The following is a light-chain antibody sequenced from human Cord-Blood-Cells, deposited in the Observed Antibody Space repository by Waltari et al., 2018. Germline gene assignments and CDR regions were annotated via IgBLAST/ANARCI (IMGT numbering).Light chain of an antibody. CDR1: QSVLYSSNNKNY. J-gene: IGKJ3*01. V-gene: IGKV4-1*01. CDR2: WAA. Sequence: DLVMTQSPDSLAVSLGERATINCKSSQSVLYSSNNKNYLAWYPQKPGQPPKLLIYWAATRESGVPDRFSGSGSGTDFTLTISSLQAEDVAVYYCQQYYSTPITFGPGTKVDIK. CDR3: QQYYSTPIT.